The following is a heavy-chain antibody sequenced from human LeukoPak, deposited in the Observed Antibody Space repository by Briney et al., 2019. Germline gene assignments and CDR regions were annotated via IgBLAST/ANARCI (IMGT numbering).Heavy chain of an antibody. CDR1: GGSFSGYY. D-gene: IGHD6-6*01. J-gene: IGHJ4*02. Sequence: PSETLSLTCAVYGGSFSGYYWSWIRQPPGKGLEWIGEINHSGSTNYNPSLKRRVTISVDTSKNQFSLKLSSVTAAATAVYYGTRAPATIAARLESYYFGYWGQGTLVTVSS. V-gene: IGHV4-34*01. CDR3: TRAPATIAARLESYYFGY. CDR2: INHSGST.